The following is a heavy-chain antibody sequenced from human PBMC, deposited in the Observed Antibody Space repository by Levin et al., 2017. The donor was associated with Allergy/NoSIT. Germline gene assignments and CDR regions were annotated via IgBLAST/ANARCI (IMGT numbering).Heavy chain of an antibody. CDR1: GYTFTSYY. D-gene: IGHD3-10*01. CDR2: INPSGGST. CDR3: ARDYAPFGSGSYYGDAFDI. Sequence: ASVKVSCKASGYTFTSYYMHWVRQSPRQGLEWMGIINPSGGSTSYAQKFQGRVTMTRDTSTSTVYMELSSLRSEDTAVYYCARDYAPFGSGSYYGDAFDIWGQGTMVTVSS. V-gene: IGHV1-46*01. J-gene: IGHJ3*02.